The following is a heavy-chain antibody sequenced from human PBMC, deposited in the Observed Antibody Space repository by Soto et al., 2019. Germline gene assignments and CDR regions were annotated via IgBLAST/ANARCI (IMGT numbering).Heavy chain of an antibody. D-gene: IGHD5-12*01. Sequence: VQLVESGGGLVQPGGSLRLSCAASGFTVSSNYMSWVRQAPGKGLEWVSVIYSGGSTYYADSVKGRFTISRDNSKNTLYLQMNSLRAEDTAVYYCARGGYSGYDSYYYYYYYMDVWGKGTTVTVSS. CDR1: GFTVSSNY. CDR2: IYSGGST. V-gene: IGHV3-66*01. CDR3: ARGGYSGYDSYYYYYYYMDV. J-gene: IGHJ6*03.